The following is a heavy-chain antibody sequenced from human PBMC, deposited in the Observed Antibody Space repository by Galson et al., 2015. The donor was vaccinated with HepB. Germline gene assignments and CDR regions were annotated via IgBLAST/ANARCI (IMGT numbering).Heavy chain of an antibody. CDR1: GVTVSSNY. CDR3: SRARWGVRSSGSYRY. V-gene: IGHV3-66*02. Sequence: SLRLSCEASGVTVSSNYMSWVRQAPGKGLEWVSVIYGGGHTYYADSVTGRFTISRDNSKNTLYLQMNSLRVEDTAVYYCSRARWGVRSSGSYRYWCQETLVTVSS. CDR2: IYGGGHT. D-gene: IGHD3-10*01. J-gene: IGHJ4*02.